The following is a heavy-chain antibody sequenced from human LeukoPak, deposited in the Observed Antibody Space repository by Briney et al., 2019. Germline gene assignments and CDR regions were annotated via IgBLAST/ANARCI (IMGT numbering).Heavy chain of an antibody. CDR2: ISGSGGST. D-gene: IGHD3-16*01. V-gene: IGHV3-23*01. Sequence: PGGSVRLSCAASGFTFSSYAMSWVRQAPGKGLEWVSAISGSGGSTYYADSVKGRFTISRDNSKNTLYLQMNSLRAEDTAVYYCAKDGGLEHPYGMDVWGKGTTVTVSS. CDR1: GFTFSSYA. J-gene: IGHJ6*04. CDR3: AKDGGLEHPYGMDV.